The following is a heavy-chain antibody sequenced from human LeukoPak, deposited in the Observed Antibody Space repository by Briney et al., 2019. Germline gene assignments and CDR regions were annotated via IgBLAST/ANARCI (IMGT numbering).Heavy chain of an antibody. J-gene: IGHJ4*02. D-gene: IGHD3-22*01. CDR1: GYTFSGYY. V-gene: IGHV1-2*02. CDR2: VNPNSSGT. Sequence: ASVKVSCKASGYTFSGYYIHWVRQAPGQGLEWMGWVNPNSSGTNYGQNFQGRVTMTRDTSISTAYMELRGLTPDDTAVYYCARAGYYDSSGYYHPFDYWGQGIVVTVSS. CDR3: ARAGYYDSSGYYHPFDY.